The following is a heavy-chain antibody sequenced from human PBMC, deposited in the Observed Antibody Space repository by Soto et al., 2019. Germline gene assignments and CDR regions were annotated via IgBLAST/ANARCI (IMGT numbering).Heavy chain of an antibody. CDR3: AREMAPIRAY. Sequence: QVQLVQSGAEVKKPGSSVKVSCKASGGTFSSYAISWVRQAPGQGLEWMGGIIPIFGTANYAQKFQGRVTIPADESTSTVYMALTSLRSEDTAVHDGAREMAPIRAYWGRGTLVTVSS. D-gene: IGHD5-12*01. CDR2: IIPIFGTA. CDR1: GGTFSSYA. J-gene: IGHJ4*02. V-gene: IGHV1-69*12.